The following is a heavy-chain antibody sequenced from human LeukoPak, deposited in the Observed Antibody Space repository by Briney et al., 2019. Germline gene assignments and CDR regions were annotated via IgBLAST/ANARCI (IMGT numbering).Heavy chain of an antibody. Sequence: PGGSLRLSCEVSGFTFSEYWEYRVLQAPGKGMEWVGRIKSKTDGGTTDYAAPVKGRFTISRDDSKNTLYLQMNSLKTEDTAVYYCTTEGDVVVVAATDYWGQGTLVTVSS. D-gene: IGHD2-15*01. CDR3: TTEGDVVVVAATDY. CDR1: GFTFSEYW. V-gene: IGHV3-15*01. CDR2: IKSKTDGGTT. J-gene: IGHJ4*02.